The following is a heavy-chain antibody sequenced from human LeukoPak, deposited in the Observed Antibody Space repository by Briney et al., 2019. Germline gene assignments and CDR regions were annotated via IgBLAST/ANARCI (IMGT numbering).Heavy chain of an antibody. V-gene: IGHV4-61*02. CDR1: GGSISSGSYY. J-gene: IGHJ5*02. Sequence: ASETLSLTCTVSGGSISSGSYYWSWIRQPAGKGLEWIGRIYTSGSTNYNPSLKSRVTISVDTSKNQFSLKLSSVTAADTAVYSCARESRYYYDSSGYYYREDGWFDPWGQGTLVTVSS. D-gene: IGHD3-22*01. CDR3: ARESRYYYDSSGYYYREDGWFDP. CDR2: IYTSGST.